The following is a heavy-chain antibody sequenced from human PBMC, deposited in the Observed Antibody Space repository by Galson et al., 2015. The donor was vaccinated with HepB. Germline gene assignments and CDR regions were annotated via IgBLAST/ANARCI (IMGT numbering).Heavy chain of an antibody. CDR2: IDWDDDK. Sequence: PALVKPTQTLTLTCTFSVFSLSTRGMCVSWIRQPPGKALEWLARIDWDDDKYYSTSLKTRLTISKDTSKNQVVLTMTNMDPVDTATYYCARIKRIAAAPITDIYYYYGMDVWGQGTPVTVSS. D-gene: IGHD6-13*01. CDR1: VFSLSTRGMC. J-gene: IGHJ6*02. CDR3: ARIKRIAAAPITDIYYYYGMDV. V-gene: IGHV2-70*11.